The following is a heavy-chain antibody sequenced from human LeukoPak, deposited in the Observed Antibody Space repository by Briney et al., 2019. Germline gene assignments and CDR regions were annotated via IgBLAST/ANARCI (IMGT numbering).Heavy chain of an antibody. CDR2: INPNSGGT. CDR3: ARDGRFGIAVAGTGY. D-gene: IGHD6-19*01. CDR1: GYTFTGYY. Sequence: ASVKVSCKASGYTFTGYYMHWVRQAPGQGLEWMGWINPNSGGTNYAQKFQGRVTMTRDTSISTAYMELSRLRSDDTAVYYCARDGRFGIAVAGTGYWGQGTLVTVSS. V-gene: IGHV1-2*02. J-gene: IGHJ4*02.